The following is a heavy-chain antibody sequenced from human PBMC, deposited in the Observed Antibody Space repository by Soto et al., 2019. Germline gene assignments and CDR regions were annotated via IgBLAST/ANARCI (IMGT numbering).Heavy chain of an antibody. CDR2: IKSKTDGGTT. CDR1: GFTFSNAW. D-gene: IGHD3-22*01. CDR3: TTFPQYYYDSSGYRAFDI. J-gene: IGHJ3*02. V-gene: IGHV3-15*07. Sequence: EVQLGEFGGGLVKPGRSLRLSCAASGFTFSNAWMNWVRQAPGKGLEWVGRIKSKTDGGTTDYAAPVKGRFTISRDDSKNTLYLQMNSLKTEDTAVYYCTTFPQYYYDSSGYRAFDIWGQGTMVTVSS.